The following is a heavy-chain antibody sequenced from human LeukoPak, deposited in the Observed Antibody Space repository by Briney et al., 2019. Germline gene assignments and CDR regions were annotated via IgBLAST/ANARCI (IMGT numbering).Heavy chain of an antibody. Sequence: GRSLRLSCAASGFIFSNYAMHWVRQAPGKGLEWVAVISYDGSNKYYADSVKGRFTISRDNSKNTLYLQMNSLRAEDTAVYYCAKDGGLWVSAHWGDSWGRGTLVTVSS. D-gene: IGHD7-27*01. V-gene: IGHV3-30*04. CDR3: AKDGGLWVSAHWGDS. CDR1: GFIFSNYA. CDR2: ISYDGSNK. J-gene: IGHJ4*02.